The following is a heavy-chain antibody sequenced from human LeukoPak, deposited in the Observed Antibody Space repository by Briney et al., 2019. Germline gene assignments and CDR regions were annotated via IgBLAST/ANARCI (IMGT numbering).Heavy chain of an antibody. D-gene: IGHD3-9*01. V-gene: IGHV4-38-2*01. Sequence: SETLSLTCAVSGYSISSGYYWGWIRQPPGKGLEWIGSIYHSGSTYYNPSLKSRVTISVDTSKNQFSLKLSSVTAADTAVYYCARGGVAYYDILTGHNWFDPWGQGTLVTVTS. CDR2: IYHSGST. J-gene: IGHJ5*02. CDR1: GYSISSGYY. CDR3: ARGGVAYYDILTGHNWFDP.